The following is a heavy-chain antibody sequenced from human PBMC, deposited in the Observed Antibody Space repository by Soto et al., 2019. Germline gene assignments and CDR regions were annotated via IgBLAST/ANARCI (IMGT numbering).Heavy chain of an antibody. CDR2: ISPSSGGT. CDR1: GYTFTSYY. CDR3: TRSIITTAGTDAFDL. Sequence: VXLVQSGAEVKKPGASVRVSCKASGYTFTSYYIHWVRQAPGQGPEWMGMISPSSGGTDYAQKFQGRVTMTRDTSTSTVYMELSSLRSEDTAVYFCTRSIITTAGTDAFDLWGQGTLVTVSS. D-gene: IGHD6-13*01. J-gene: IGHJ3*01. V-gene: IGHV1-46*03.